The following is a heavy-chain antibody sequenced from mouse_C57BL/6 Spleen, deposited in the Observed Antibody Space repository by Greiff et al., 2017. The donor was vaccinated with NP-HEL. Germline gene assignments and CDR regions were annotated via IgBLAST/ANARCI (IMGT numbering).Heavy chain of an antibody. CDR2: KWGDGST. CDR3: AKDDGTFAY. Sequence: VHLVESGPGLVAPSQSLSITCTVSGFSLTSYGVSWVRQPPGKGLEWMGVKWGDGSTNYHSAPISRLGISKDNSKSQVFLKLNSLQTDDPATYYCAKDDGTFAYWGQVTLVTVSA. CDR1: GFSLTSYG. V-gene: IGHV2-3*01. J-gene: IGHJ3*01. D-gene: IGHD4-1*01.